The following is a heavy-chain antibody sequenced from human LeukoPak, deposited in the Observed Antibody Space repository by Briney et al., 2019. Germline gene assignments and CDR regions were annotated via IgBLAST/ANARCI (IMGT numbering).Heavy chain of an antibody. D-gene: IGHD3-10*01. V-gene: IGHV1-18*01. CDR2: ISAYNGNT. J-gene: IGHJ6*03. CDR1: GYTFTSYG. Sequence: GASVKVSCKASGYTFTSYGISWVRQAPGQGLEWMGWISAYNGNTNYAQKLQGRVTMTTDTSTSTAYMELRSLRSDDTAVYYCAREMVRGVIISESHYYYYYMDVWGKGTTVTVSS. CDR3: AREMVRGVIISESHYYYYYMDV.